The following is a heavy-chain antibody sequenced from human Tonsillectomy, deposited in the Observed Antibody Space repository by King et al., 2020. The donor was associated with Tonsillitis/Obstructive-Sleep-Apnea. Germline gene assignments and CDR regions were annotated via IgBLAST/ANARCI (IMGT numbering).Heavy chain of an antibody. CDR3: ARQGDIVATEY. CDR1: GGSISSSSYY. J-gene: IGHJ4*02. D-gene: IGHD5-12*01. Sequence: LQLQESGPGLVKPSETLSLTCTVSGGSISSSSYYWGWIRQPPGKGLGWIGSIYYSGSTYYNPSLKSRVTISVDTSKNQFSLKLSSVTAADTAVYYCARQGDIVATEYWGQGTLVTVSS. CDR2: IYYSGST. V-gene: IGHV4-39*01.